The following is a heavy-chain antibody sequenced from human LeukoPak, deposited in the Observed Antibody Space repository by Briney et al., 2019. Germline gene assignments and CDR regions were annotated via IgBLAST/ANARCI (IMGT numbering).Heavy chain of an antibody. J-gene: IGHJ5*02. Sequence: ASVRVSCKASGYSFTNYYMHWVRQAPGQGLEWMGMINPSGGSTTYAQNFQGRVTMTRDMSTSTAYMELSSLRSEDTAVYYCARALRIFGVYISPHPFDPWGQGTLVTVSP. CDR3: ARALRIFGVYISPHPFDP. CDR1: GYSFTNYY. D-gene: IGHD3-3*01. CDR2: INPSGGST. V-gene: IGHV1-46*01.